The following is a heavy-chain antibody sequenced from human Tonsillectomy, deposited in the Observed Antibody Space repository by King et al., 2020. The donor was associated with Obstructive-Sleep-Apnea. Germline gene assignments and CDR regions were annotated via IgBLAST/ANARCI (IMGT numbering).Heavy chain of an antibody. J-gene: IGHJ6*02. D-gene: IGHD3-9*01. Sequence: VQLVESGGGLVQPGRSLRLSCATSGFSFDDYAMHWVRQAPGKGLEWVSGISWNIGSIAYADSVKGRFTISRDNAKNSLYLQMNSLRAEDTALYYCAKDFYSDILPPGGAIDVWGQGTTVIASS. CDR3: AKDFYSDILPPGGAIDV. CDR1: GFSFDDYA. CDR2: ISWNIGSI. V-gene: IGHV3-9*01.